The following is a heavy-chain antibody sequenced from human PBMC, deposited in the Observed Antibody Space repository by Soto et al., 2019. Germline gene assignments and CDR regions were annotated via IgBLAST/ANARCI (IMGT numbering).Heavy chain of an antibody. CDR1: GYTFTSYA. V-gene: IGHV1-3*01. D-gene: IGHD2-2*02. Sequence: QVQLVQSGAEVKKPGASVKVSCKASGYTFTSYAMHWVRQAPGQRLEWMGWINAGNGNTKYSQKFQGRVTITRDTSASTAYMELSSLGSEDTAVYFWAKSATVPAAIAYWGQGTLVTVSS. J-gene: IGHJ4*02. CDR3: AKSATVPAAIAY. CDR2: INAGNGNT.